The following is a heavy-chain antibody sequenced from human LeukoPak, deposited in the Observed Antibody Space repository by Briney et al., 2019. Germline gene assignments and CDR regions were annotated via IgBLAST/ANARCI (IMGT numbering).Heavy chain of an antibody. D-gene: IGHD2-15*01. Sequence: GRSLRLSCAASGFTFSSYGMHWVRQAPGKGLEWVAVIWYDGSNKYYADSVKGRFTISRDNSKNTLYLQMNSLRAEDTAVYYCAKDPRPVKYCSGGSCYGNVYWGQGTLVTVSS. CDR1: GFTFSSYG. CDR3: AKDPRPVKYCSGGSCYGNVY. V-gene: IGHV3-33*06. J-gene: IGHJ4*02. CDR2: IWYDGSNK.